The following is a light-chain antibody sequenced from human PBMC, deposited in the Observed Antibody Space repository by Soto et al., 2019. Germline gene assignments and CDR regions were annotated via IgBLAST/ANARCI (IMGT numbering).Light chain of an antibody. Sequence: QSVLTQTPSASGTPGQRVTISCSGSSSNIESNTVNWYQQLPRAAPKLLIYSNDQRPSGVPDRFSGSKSDTSASLAISGLQSEDEADYYCATWDDSLNGWVFGGGTKLTVL. CDR3: ATWDDSLNGWV. CDR1: SSNIESNT. CDR2: SND. J-gene: IGLJ3*02. V-gene: IGLV1-44*01.